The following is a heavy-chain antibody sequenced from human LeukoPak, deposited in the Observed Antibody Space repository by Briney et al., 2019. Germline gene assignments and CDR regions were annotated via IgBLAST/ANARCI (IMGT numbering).Heavy chain of an antibody. Sequence: SETLSLTCAVSGYSISSGYYWSWIRQPPGKGLEWIGSIYHSGSTYYNPSLKSRVTISVDTSKNQFSLKLSSVTAADTAVYYCARSYYYGSGSYYKWGQGTLVTVSS. D-gene: IGHD3-10*01. V-gene: IGHV4-38-2*01. CDR1: GYSISSGYY. J-gene: IGHJ4*02. CDR2: IYHSGST. CDR3: ARSYYYGSGSYYK.